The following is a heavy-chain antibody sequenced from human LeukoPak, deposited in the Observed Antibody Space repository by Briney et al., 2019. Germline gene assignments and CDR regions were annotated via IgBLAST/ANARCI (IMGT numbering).Heavy chain of an antibody. CDR1: GFTFSNAW. V-gene: IGHV3-15*01. J-gene: IGHJ3*02. Sequence: GGSLRLSCAASGFTFSNAWMSWVRQAPGKGLEWVGRIKSKTDGGTTDYAAPVKGRFTISRDDSKNTLYLQMNSLRAEDTAVYYCARGFLGDIVVVPGAFDIWGQGTMVTVSS. CDR2: IKSKTDGGTT. D-gene: IGHD2-2*01. CDR3: ARGFLGDIVVVPGAFDI.